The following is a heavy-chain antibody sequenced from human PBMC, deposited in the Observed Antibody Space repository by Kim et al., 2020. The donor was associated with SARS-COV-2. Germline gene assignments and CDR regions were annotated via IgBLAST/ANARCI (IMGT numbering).Heavy chain of an antibody. CDR2: ISYDGSNK. V-gene: IGHV3-30*18. CDR3: AKDLGGIRGGYSSEKDY. D-gene: IGHD6-25*01. Sequence: GGSLRLSCAASGFTFSSYGMHWVRQAPGKGLEWVAVISYDGSNKYYADSVKGRFTISRDNSKNTLYLQMNSLRAEDTAVYYCAKDLGGIRGGYSSEKDY. CDR1: GFTFSSYG. J-gene: IGHJ4*01.